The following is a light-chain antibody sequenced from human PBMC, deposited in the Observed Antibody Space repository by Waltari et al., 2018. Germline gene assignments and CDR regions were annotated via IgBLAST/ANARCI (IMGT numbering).Light chain of an antibody. V-gene: IGLV1-40*01. CDR2: ENT. Sequence: QSVLTQPPSVSGAPGQTISISCTGGSSNLGSGYDVHWYQQLPGTAPKLLIYENTKPPSGVPDRFSGSKSDTSASLAISGLQAEDEADYYCQSYDNSLGEAVFGGGTKLTVL. CDR3: QSYDNSLGEAV. J-gene: IGLJ3*02. CDR1: SSNLGSGYD.